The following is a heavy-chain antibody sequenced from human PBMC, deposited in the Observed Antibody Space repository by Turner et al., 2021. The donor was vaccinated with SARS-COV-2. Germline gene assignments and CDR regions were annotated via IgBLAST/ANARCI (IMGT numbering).Heavy chain of an antibody. V-gene: IGHV3-53*02. Sequence: VQLVETGGGLIQPGGSLRLSCAASEFTVSSNYMSWVRQAPGKGLEWVSVIYSGGSTYYADSVKGRFTISRDNSKNTLYLQMNSLRAEDTAVYYCARDWGEYYFDYWGQGTLVTVSS. D-gene: IGHD3-16*01. CDR2: IYSGGST. J-gene: IGHJ4*02. CDR1: EFTVSSNY. CDR3: ARDWGEYYFDY.